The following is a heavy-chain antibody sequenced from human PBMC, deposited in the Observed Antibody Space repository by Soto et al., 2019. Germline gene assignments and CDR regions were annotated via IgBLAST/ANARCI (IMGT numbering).Heavy chain of an antibody. J-gene: IGHJ4*02. CDR3: ARSRGAVRGGHSSGWY. Sequence: GESLKISCKGSGYSFTSYWIGWVRQMPGKGLEWMGIIYPGDSDTRYRPSFQGQVTISADKSISTAYLQWSSLKASDTAMYYCARSRGAVRGGHSSGWYWGQGTLVTVSS. CDR1: GYSFTSYW. CDR2: IYPGDSDT. D-gene: IGHD6-19*01. V-gene: IGHV5-51*01.